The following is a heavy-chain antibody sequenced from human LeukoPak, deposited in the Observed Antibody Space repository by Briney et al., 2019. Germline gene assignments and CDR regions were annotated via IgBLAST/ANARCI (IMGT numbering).Heavy chain of an antibody. J-gene: IGHJ4*02. Sequence: ASVKVSCKASGYTFTGYYMHWVRQAPGQGLEWMGWINPNSGGTNYAQKFQGRVTMTRDTSISTAYMELSMLRSDDTAVYYCARGPYSSGWYFVWGQGTLVTVSS. V-gene: IGHV1-2*02. CDR3: ARGPYSSGWYFV. CDR1: GYTFTGYY. CDR2: INPNSGGT. D-gene: IGHD6-19*01.